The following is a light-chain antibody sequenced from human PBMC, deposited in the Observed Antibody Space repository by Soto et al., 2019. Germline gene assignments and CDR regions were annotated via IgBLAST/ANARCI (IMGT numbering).Light chain of an antibody. J-gene: IGLJ2*01. Sequence: QSVLTQPPSVSGSPGQSVTISCTGTSSDVGNYNRVSWYQQPPGTAPKLMIYDVSNRPSGVPDRFSGSKSGNTASLTISGLQAEDEADYYCTSYTTGSTPVVFGGGTKVTVL. CDR3: TSYTTGSTPVV. CDR1: SSDVGNYNR. V-gene: IGLV2-18*02. CDR2: DVS.